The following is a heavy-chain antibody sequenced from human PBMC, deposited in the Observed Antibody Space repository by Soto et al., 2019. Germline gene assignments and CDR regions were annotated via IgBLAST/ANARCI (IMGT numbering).Heavy chain of an antibody. V-gene: IGHV1-18*01. D-gene: IGHD6-13*01. CDR2: INPYNGNT. CDR3: ARVGVGLAAPRVWTY. J-gene: IGHJ4*02. CDR1: GYTFTSYG. Sequence: ASVKVSCKASGYTFTSYGISWVRQAPGQGLEWMAWINPYNGNTKYAEKFLGRVTVTTDTSTATAYMEVRSLTSDDTAVFYCARVGVGLAAPRVWTYCGQGTTVTVYS.